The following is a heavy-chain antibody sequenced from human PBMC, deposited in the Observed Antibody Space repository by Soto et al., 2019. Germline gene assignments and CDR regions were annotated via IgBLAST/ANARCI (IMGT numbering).Heavy chain of an antibody. CDR2: INHSGST. CDR1: GGSFSGYY. J-gene: IGHJ3*02. D-gene: IGHD2-15*01. CDR3: ARYCSGGSCYSGDDAFDI. V-gene: IGHV4-34*01. Sequence: SETLSLTCAVYGGSFSGYYWSWIRQPPGKGLEWIGEINHSGSTNYSPSLKSRVTISVDTSKNQFSLKLSSVTAADTAVFYCARYCSGGSCYSGDDAFDIWGQGTMVTVSS.